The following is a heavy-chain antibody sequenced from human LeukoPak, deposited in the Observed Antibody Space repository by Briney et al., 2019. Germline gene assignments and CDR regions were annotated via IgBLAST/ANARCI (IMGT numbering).Heavy chain of an antibody. CDR1: GFTFRTYA. CDR2: IYSGGST. V-gene: IGHV3-53*01. D-gene: IGHD3-9*01. Sequence: GGSLRLSCPASGFTFRTYAMSWVRQAPGKGLEWVSVIYSGGSTYYADSVKGRFTIFRDNSKNTLYLQMNSLRAEDTAMYYCARDISGRWNYWGQGTLVTVSS. J-gene: IGHJ4*02. CDR3: ARDISGRWNY.